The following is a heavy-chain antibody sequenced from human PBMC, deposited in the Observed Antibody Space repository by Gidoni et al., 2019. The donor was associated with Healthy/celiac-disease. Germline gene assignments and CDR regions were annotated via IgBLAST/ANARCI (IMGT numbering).Heavy chain of an antibody. Sequence: QVQLQESGPGLVKPSQTLSLTCTVSGGSISSGGYYWSWLRQHPGKGLEWIGYIYYSGSTYYNPSLKSRVTISVDTSKNQFSLKLSSVTAADTAVYYCARGDRVGATYAPDPLDYWGQGTLVTVSP. CDR3: ARGDRVGATYAPDPLDY. CDR1: GGSISSGGYY. J-gene: IGHJ4*02. CDR2: IYYSGST. V-gene: IGHV4-31*03. D-gene: IGHD1-26*01.